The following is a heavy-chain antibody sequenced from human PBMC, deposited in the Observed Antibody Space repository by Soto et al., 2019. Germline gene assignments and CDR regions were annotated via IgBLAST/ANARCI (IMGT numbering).Heavy chain of an antibody. CDR1: GFTFSTHW. CDR3: ARLRFRDDSGYNPVDY. J-gene: IGHJ4*02. CDR2: INADGTNT. V-gene: IGHV3-74*01. D-gene: IGHD5-12*01. Sequence: EVQLVESGRGLVQPGGSLRLSCAASGFTFSTHWMQWVRQAPGKGLMWVSYINADGTNTKYADSVKGRFTISRDNAKNTLSLQMNSLRVDDTAVYYCARLRFRDDSGYNPVDYWGQGTLVTVSS.